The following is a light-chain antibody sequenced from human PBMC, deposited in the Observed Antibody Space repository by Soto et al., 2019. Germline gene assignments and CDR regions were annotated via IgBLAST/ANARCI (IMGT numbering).Light chain of an antibody. CDR3: QQYYSTPLT. CDR1: QSVLYSSNNKNY. CDR2: WAS. V-gene: IGKV4-1*01. Sequence: DIVLTQSPDSLAVSLGERATINCKSSQSVLYSSNNKNYLTWYQQKPGRPPKRLIYWASTRESGVPDRFSGSGSGTDFTLTISSLQAEDVAVYYCQQYYSTPLTFGGGIKVDIK. J-gene: IGKJ4*01.